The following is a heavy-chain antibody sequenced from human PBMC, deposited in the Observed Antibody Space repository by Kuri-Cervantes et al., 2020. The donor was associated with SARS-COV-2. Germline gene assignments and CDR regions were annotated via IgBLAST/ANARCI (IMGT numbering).Heavy chain of an antibody. CDR1: GFTVSSNY. Sequence: GESLKISCAASGFTVSSNYMSWVRQAPGKGLEWVSVIYSGGSTYYADSVKGRFTISRDNSKNTLYLQMNSLRAEDTAVYYCARGRGPGDFWSGLNWFDPWGQGTLVTVSS. V-gene: IGHV3-53*01. CDR3: ARGRGPGDFWSGLNWFDP. CDR2: IYSGGST. J-gene: IGHJ5*02. D-gene: IGHD3-3*01.